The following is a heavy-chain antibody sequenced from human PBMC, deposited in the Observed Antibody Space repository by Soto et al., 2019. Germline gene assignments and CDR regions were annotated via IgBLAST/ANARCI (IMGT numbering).Heavy chain of an antibody. J-gene: IGHJ6*02. CDR3: ASDCVPSYYSFGMDV. CDR2: ISSYNGDT. CDR1: GYTFTRSG. V-gene: IGHV1-18*01. Sequence: QVQLVQSGAEVKKPGASVKVSCKASGYTFTRSGISWVRQAPGQGPEWMGLISSYNGDTNYAQTLQSRFTMTTDTSTRTAYMELRSLRSDDTAAYYCASDCVPSYYSFGMDVWGQGTPVTVSS.